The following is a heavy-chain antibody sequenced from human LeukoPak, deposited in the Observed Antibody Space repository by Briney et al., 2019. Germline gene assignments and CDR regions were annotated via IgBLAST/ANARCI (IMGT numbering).Heavy chain of an antibody. CDR1: GGSISSSSYY. CDR3: ARRHYDSSGYYSNWFDP. CDR2: IYYSGST. V-gene: IGHV4-39*01. D-gene: IGHD3-22*01. Sequence: SETLSLTCTVSGGSISSSSYYWGWIRQPPGKGLEWIGSIYYSGSTYYNPSLKSRVTISVDMSKNQFSLKLSSVTAADTAVYYCARRHYDSSGYYSNWFDPWGQGTLVTVSS. J-gene: IGHJ5*02.